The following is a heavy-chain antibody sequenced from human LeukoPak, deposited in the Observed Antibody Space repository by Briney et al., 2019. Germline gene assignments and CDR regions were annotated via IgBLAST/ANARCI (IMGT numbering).Heavy chain of an antibody. CDR1: GFTFSSYA. CDR2: ISGSGGST. D-gene: IGHD2-15*01. CDR3: AKELDVVVVAAIQVYYYGMDV. V-gene: IGHV3-23*01. Sequence: GGSLRLSCAASGFTFSSYAMSWVRQAPGKGLEWVSAISGSGGSTYYADSVKGRFTISRDNSKNTLYLQMNSLRAEDTAVYYCAKELDVVVVAAIQVYYYGMDVWGQGTTVTVSS. J-gene: IGHJ6*02.